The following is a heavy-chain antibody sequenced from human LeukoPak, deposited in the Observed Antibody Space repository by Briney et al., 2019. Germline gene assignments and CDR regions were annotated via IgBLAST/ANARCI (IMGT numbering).Heavy chain of an antibody. CDR2: ISSSSSTI. J-gene: IGHJ4*02. V-gene: IGHV3-48*01. CDR3: ARDGLSGYFDY. Sequence: GGSLRLSCAASGFTFSSYSMNWVRQAPGKGLEWASYISSSSSTIYYADSVKGRFTISRDNAKNSLYLQMNSLRAEDTAVYYCARDGLSGYFDYWGQGTLVTVSS. CDR1: GFTFSSYS. D-gene: IGHD3-10*01.